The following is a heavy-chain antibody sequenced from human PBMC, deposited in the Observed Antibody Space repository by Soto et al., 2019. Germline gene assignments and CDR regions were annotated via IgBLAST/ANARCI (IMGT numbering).Heavy chain of an antibody. CDR2: ISGSGDAT. CDR1: GCKCSDLG. D-gene: IGHD3-3*01. V-gene: IGHV3-23*01. CDR3: AKKVTIYAVDPADY. Sequence: GGFLRLSCVASGCKCSDLGMSWVREAPGKGLEWVSVISGSGDATYYAASLKGRFTLSRDNSKNTLYLQMNSLTVADTAVYYCAKKVTIYAVDPADYWGQGTQVTV. J-gene: IGHJ4*02.